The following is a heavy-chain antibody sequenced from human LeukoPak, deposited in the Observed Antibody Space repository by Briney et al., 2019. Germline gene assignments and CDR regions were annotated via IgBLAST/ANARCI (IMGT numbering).Heavy chain of an antibody. CDR2: ISWNSGSI. V-gene: IGHV3-9*01. CDR1: GFTFDDYA. Sequence: GGPLRLSCAASGFTFDDYAMHWVRQAPGKGLEWVSGISWNSGSIGYADSVKGRFTISRDNAKNSLYLQMNSLRAEDTALYYCAKDMADFWSGYSNFDYWGQGTLVTVSS. D-gene: IGHD3-3*01. J-gene: IGHJ4*02. CDR3: AKDMADFWSGYSNFDY.